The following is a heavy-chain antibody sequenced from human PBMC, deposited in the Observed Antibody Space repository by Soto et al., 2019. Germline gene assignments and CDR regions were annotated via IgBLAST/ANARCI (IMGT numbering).Heavy chain of an antibody. CDR1: GGAFGSYT. Sequence: QVQLVQSGGEVKKPGSSVKVSCKASGGAFGSYTISWVRRAPGQGLEWMGGIIPNFGTANYAQKCQGRVTIIADNSTTTAYMELTSLRSEDTAVYYCARDLVLYGLDVWGQGTTVTVSS. CDR3: ARDLVLYGLDV. D-gene: IGHD6-13*01. CDR2: IIPNFGTA. J-gene: IGHJ6*02. V-gene: IGHV1-69*06.